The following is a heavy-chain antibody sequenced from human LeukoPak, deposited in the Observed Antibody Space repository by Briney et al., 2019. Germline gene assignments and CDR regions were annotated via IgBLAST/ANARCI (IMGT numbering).Heavy chain of an antibody. Sequence: SVRVSCKASGGTFSSYAISWVRQAPGQGLEWMGGIIPIFGTANYAQKFQGRVTITADESTSTAYMELSSLRSEDTAVYYCGAGIYGSGSYISFSGDYWGQGTLVTVSS. CDR3: GAGIYGSGSYISFSGDY. V-gene: IGHV1-69*01. CDR1: GGTFSSYA. CDR2: IIPIFGTA. D-gene: IGHD3-10*01. J-gene: IGHJ4*02.